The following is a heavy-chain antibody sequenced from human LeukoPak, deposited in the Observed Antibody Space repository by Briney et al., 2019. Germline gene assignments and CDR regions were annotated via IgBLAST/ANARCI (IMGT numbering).Heavy chain of an antibody. D-gene: IGHD4-17*01. Sequence: SETLSLTCAVYGGSFSGYYWSWIRQPPGKGPEWIGEINHSGSTNYNPSLKSRVTISVDTSKNQFSLKLSSVTAADTAVYYCARVTVTTPYYYYYYGMDVWGQGTTVTVSS. J-gene: IGHJ6*02. CDR3: ARVTVTTPYYYYYYGMDV. V-gene: IGHV4-34*01. CDR1: GGSFSGYY. CDR2: INHSGST.